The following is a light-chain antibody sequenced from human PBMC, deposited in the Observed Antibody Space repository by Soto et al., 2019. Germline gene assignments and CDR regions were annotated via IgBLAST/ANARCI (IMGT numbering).Light chain of an antibody. CDR2: GAS. J-gene: IGKJ2*02. CDR3: QQYGGSPRT. CDR1: QSISNY. V-gene: IGKV3-20*01. Sequence: IVLTQSPGTLSLSPGEGATLSCRASQSISNYLAWYQQKPGQAPRLVIFGASNRATGIPARFGGSGSGTAFTLTSSRLAPEYFAFYCCQQYGGSPRTFGQGTKLEIK.